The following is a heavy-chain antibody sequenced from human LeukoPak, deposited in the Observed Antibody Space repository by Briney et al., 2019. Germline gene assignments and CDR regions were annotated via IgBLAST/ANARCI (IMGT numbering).Heavy chain of an antibody. CDR1: GFTFSTYN. CDR2: ITTSGGT. CDR3: AKTGPGSGWARYYFEF. J-gene: IGHJ4*02. V-gene: IGHV3-23*01. Sequence: GGSLRLSCTASGFTFSTYNMNWVRQAPGKGLEWVSGITTSGGTYYADSVKGRFTISRDNSKSTVYLQMNYLRAEDTAVYYCAKTGPGSGWARYYFEFWGQGALVTVSS. D-gene: IGHD6-19*01.